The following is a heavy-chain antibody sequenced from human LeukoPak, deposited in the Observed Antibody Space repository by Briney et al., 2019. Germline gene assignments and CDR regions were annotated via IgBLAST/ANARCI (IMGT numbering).Heavy chain of an antibody. CDR1: GGSISSTNYY. V-gene: IGHV4-39*07. D-gene: IGHD1-1*01. CDR2: IYYSGST. J-gene: IGHJ4*02. Sequence: SETLSLTCTVSGGSISSTNYYWGWIRQPPGKGLEWIGNIYYSGSTYYNPSLKSRLTISLDMSKNQFSLGLSSVTAADTAFYYCARRYNWNDRWDWGQGTLVTV. CDR3: ARRYNWNDRWD.